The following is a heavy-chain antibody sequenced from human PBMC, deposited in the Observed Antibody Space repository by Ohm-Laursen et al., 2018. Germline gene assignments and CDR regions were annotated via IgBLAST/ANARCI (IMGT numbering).Heavy chain of an antibody. CDR3: VTRGSQWLETEGANPRPYYFDY. J-gene: IGHJ4*02. V-gene: IGHV3-23*01. CDR2: ISGSGGRK. CDR1: GFTFSSYA. Sequence: SLRLSCAASGFTFSSYAMSWVRQAPGKGLEWVSGISGSGGRKYYADSVKGRFTISRDNSKNSLYLQMNSLRAEDTAVYYCVTRGSQWLETEGANPRPYYFDYWGQGTLVTVSS. D-gene: IGHD6-19*01.